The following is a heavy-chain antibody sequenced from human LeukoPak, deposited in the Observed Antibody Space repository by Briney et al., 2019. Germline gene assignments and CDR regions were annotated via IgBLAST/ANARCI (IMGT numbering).Heavy chain of an antibody. V-gene: IGHV1-2*02. D-gene: IGHD4-23*01. Sequence: SSVKVSCKASGYTFTGYHMHWVRQAPGQGLEWMGWINPNSGGTNYAQKFQGRATMTRDTSISTAYMELSRLRSDDTAVYYCARGGDGGILGGDYWGQGTLVTVSS. J-gene: IGHJ4*02. CDR1: GYTFTGYH. CDR2: INPNSGGT. CDR3: ARGGDGGILGGDY.